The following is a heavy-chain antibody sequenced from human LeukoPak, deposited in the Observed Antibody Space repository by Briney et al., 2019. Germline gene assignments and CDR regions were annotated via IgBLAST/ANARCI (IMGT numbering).Heavy chain of an antibody. V-gene: IGHV4-59*01. CDR1: GGSISNYY. J-gene: IGHJ4*02. CDR2: IYYSGST. CDR3: ARFSGSDNSGCYWGFDW. Sequence: PSETLSLTCTVSGGSISNYYVSWIRQPPGKGLEWIGYIYYSGSTNYNPSLKSQVTISVDTSKNQFSLKLSSVTAADTAVYYCARFSGSDNSGCYWGFDWWGQGTLVTVSS. D-gene: IGHD3-22*01.